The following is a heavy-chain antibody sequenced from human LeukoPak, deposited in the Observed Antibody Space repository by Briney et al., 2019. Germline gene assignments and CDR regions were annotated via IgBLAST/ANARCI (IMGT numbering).Heavy chain of an antibody. D-gene: IGHD3-3*01. CDR2: LNQSRGT. CDR3: ATRSGYSFDY. J-gene: IGHJ4*02. V-gene: IGHV4-34*01. CDR1: GGSISSYH. Sequence: SETLSLTRTVSGGSISSYHWNWIRQSPGKGLEWIGELNQSRGTNYSPSLKSRVTMSVDASKNQFSLRLSSVTAADTAVYYCATRSGYSFDYWGQGTPVTVSS.